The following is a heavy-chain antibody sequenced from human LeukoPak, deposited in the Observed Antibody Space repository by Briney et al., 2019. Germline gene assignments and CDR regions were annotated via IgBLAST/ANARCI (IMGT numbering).Heavy chain of an antibody. D-gene: IGHD2-15*01. CDR2: IYYTGNT. CDR1: GDSITNYF. Sequence: SETLSLTCTVSGDSITNYFWSWIRQPPGKGLEWIGYIYYTGNTNYKPSLKSRVTISVDTSTNQFSLRLRSVTAADTAVYYCARGRVAYSAYYFDYWGRVTLVTVSS. J-gene: IGHJ4*02. CDR3: ARGRVAYSAYYFDY. V-gene: IGHV4-59*01.